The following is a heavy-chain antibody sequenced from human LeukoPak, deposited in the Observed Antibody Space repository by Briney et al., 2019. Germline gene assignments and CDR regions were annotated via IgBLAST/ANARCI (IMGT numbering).Heavy chain of an antibody. Sequence: PGGSLRLSCAVSGFTFNSYAMIWVRQAPGRGLVWVSSIGASGDSIYYTDSVKGRFAISRDNSKNTLYLQMSSLRVEDTAVYYCAKIPDVSDYWGQGTLVTVSS. CDR3: AKIPDVSDY. J-gene: IGHJ4*02. CDR2: IGASGDSI. CDR1: GFTFNSYA. V-gene: IGHV3-23*01.